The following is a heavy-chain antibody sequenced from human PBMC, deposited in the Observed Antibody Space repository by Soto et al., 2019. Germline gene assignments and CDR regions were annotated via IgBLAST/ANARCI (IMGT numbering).Heavy chain of an antibody. CDR1: GYTFTTYP. CDR2: INAGNGNT. CDR3: ARADILTGRYYFDY. V-gene: IGHV1-3*01. J-gene: IGHJ4*02. D-gene: IGHD3-9*01. Sequence: QVQLVQSGAEVKKPGASVKVSCKASGYTFTTYPVHWVRQAPGQSLEWMGWINAGNGNTKYSQKFQGRGTITRDTSASTAYMELSSLRSEDTAVYYCARADILTGRYYFDYWGQGTLVTVSS.